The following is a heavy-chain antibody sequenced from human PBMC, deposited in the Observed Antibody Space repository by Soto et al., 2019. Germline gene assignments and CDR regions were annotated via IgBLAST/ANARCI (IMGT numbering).Heavy chain of an antibody. D-gene: IGHD4-17*01. CDR1: GGTFSSYT. CDR2: IIPILGIA. Sequence: QVQLVQSGAEVKKPGSSVKVSCKASGGTFSSYTISWVRQAPGQGLEWMGRIIPILGIANYEQKFQGRVTIPANKSTSTAYMELSSLRSEQTAVDYCARAVSTVARLGYWGQETLVTVSS. CDR3: ARAVSTVARLGY. V-gene: IGHV1-69*02. J-gene: IGHJ4*02.